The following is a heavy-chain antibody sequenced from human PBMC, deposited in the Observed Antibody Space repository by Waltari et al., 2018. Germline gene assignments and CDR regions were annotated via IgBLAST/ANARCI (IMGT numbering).Heavy chain of an antibody. CDR2: IKQDGSEK. J-gene: IGHJ4*02. D-gene: IGHD5-18*01. Sequence: EVQLVESGGGLVQPGGSLRLSCAASGFTFSSYWMSWVRQAPGKGLEWVANIKQDGSEKYYVDSVKGRFTISRDNAKNSLYLQMNSLRAEDTAVYYCAREARIGILSHTLDYWGQGTLVTVSS. CDR3: AREARIGILSHTLDY. V-gene: IGHV3-7*01. CDR1: GFTFSSYW.